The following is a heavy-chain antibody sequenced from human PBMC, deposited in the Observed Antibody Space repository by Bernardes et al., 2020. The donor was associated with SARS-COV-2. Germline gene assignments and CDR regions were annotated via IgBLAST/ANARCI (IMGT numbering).Heavy chain of an antibody. CDR3: ATVFCSTTGCYNPSDPYYHHYRLYV. Sequence: SETLSLTCTVSGGSISNSPYYWGWIRQPPGKGLEWIGSIYYSGTTSYNPSLKSRITISVDTSKNQFSLKLTSVTAADTAVYYCATVFCSTTGCYNPSDPYYHHYRLYVWVQGTTVTVSS. J-gene: IGHJ6*02. V-gene: IGHV4-39*01. CDR2: IYYSGTT. D-gene: IGHD2-2*01. CDR1: GGSISNSPYY.